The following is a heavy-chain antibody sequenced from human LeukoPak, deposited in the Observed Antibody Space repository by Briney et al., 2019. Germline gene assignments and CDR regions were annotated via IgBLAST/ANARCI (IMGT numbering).Heavy chain of an antibody. Sequence: SQTLSLTCAISGDSVLSNSSTWNWIRQSPSRGLEWLGRTYYWSKWHNDYAPSLKSRLTIDRDTSKNPFSLHLSPVTPEDTAIYFCVRERLTPRLGGDAYFYMDVWGKGTTATVS. J-gene: IGHJ6*03. CDR1: GDSVLSNSST. V-gene: IGHV6-1*01. CDR2: TYYWSKWHN. CDR3: VRERLTPRLGGDAYFYMDV. D-gene: IGHD4-17*01.